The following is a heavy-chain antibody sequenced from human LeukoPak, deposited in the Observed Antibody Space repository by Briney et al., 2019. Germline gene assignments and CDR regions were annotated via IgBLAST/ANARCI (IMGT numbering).Heavy chain of an antibody. V-gene: IGHV1-46*01. J-gene: IGHJ5*02. CDR3: ARTITGTLSNNWFDP. CDR2: TNPSGGST. D-gene: IGHD1-20*01. Sequence: GASVKVSCKASGYTFTSYYMHWVRQAPGQGLEWMGITNPSGGSTSYAQKFQGRVTMTRDTSTSTVYMELSSLRSEDTAVYYCARTITGTLSNNWFDPWGQGTLVTVSS. CDR1: GYTFTSYY.